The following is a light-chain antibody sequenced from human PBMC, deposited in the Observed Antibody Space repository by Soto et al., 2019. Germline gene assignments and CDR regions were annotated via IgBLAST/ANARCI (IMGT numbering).Light chain of an antibody. CDR1: QSVSSS. J-gene: IGKJ1*01. CDR3: QQYNNWPRT. CDR2: GAS. V-gene: IGKV3-15*01. Sequence: EIVMTQSPATLSVSPGERATLSCMASQSVSSSLAWYQQKPGQSPRLLIYGASTRATGITARFSGSGSGTEFTLTISSLQSEDFAVYYCQQYNNWPRTFGQGTKVDIK.